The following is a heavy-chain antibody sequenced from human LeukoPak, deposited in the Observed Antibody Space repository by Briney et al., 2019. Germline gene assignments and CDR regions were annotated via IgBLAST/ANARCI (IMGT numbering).Heavy chain of an antibody. Sequence: GASVKVSCKASGYTFTSYGISWVRQAPGQGLEWMGWISAYNGNTNYAQKLQGRVTMTTDTSTSTAYMELRSLRSDDTAVYYCARAVIGLGRQQLVGYYMDVWGKGTTVTVSS. CDR1: GYTFTSYG. CDR2: ISAYNGNT. CDR3: ARAVIGLGRQQLVGYYMDV. V-gene: IGHV1-18*01. J-gene: IGHJ6*03. D-gene: IGHD6-13*01.